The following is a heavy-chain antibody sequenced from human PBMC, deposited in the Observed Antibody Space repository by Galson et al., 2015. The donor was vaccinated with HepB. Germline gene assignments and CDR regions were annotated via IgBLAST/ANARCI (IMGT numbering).Heavy chain of an antibody. D-gene: IGHD6-19*01. CDR2: ISGSGGST. CDR3: AKDHQWLAYFDY. Sequence: SLRLSCAASGFTFSSYAMSWVRQAPGKGLEWVSAISGSGGSTYYADSVKGRFTISGDNSKNTLYLQMNSLRAEDTAVYYCAKDHQWLAYFDYWGQGTLVTVSS. J-gene: IGHJ4*02. CDR1: GFTFSSYA. V-gene: IGHV3-23*01.